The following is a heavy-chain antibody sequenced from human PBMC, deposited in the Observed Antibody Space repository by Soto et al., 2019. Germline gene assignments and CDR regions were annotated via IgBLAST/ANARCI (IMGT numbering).Heavy chain of an antibody. V-gene: IGHV1-69*13. CDR2: IIPIFGTA. Sequence: SVKVSCKASGGTFSSYAISWVRQAPGQGLEWMGGIIPIFGTANYAQKFQGRVTITADESTSTAYMELSSLRSEDMAVYYCARQHYSDNSRIWWGQGTLVTVSS. CDR1: GGTFSSYA. D-gene: IGHD3-22*01. CDR3: ARQHYSDNSRIW. J-gene: IGHJ4*02.